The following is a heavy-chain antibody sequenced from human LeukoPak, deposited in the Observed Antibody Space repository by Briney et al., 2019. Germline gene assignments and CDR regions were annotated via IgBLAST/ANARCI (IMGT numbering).Heavy chain of an antibody. V-gene: IGHV4-61*05. CDR3: AGDGGYDILTGYYIDY. J-gene: IGHJ4*02. D-gene: IGHD3-9*01. CDR2: IYYSGST. Sequence: PSETLSLTCTVSGGSISSSSYYWGWIRQPPGKGLEWIGYIYYSGSTNYNPSLKSRVTISVDTSKNQFSLKLSSVTAADTAVYYCAGDGGYDILTGYYIDYWGQGTLVTVSS. CDR1: GGSISSSSYY.